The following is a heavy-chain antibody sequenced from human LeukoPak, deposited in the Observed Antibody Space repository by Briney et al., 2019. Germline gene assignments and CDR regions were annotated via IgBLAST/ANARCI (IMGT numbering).Heavy chain of an antibody. CDR2: IKQDGSEK. CDR1: GFTFSGFW. J-gene: IGHJ4*02. Sequence: GGSLRLSCAVSGFTFSGFWMSWSHQAPGEGLEWVANIKQDGSEKYYVDSVKGRFTISRDNAKNSLYLQMNSLRAEDTAVYYCARAMNYWGQGTLVTVSS. CDR3: ARAMNY. V-gene: IGHV3-7*03.